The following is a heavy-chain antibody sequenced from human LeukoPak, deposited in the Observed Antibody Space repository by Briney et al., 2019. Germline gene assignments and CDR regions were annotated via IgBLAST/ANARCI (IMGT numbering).Heavy chain of an antibody. CDR3: ARTVVVTAEHAFDI. CDR2: ISAYNGNT. J-gene: IGHJ3*02. Sequence: GASVKVSCKASGYTFTSYGISWVRQAPGQGLEWMGWISAYNGNTNYAQKLQGRVTMTTDTSTSTAYMELSSLRSEDTAMYYCARTVVVTAEHAFDIWGQGTMVTVSS. D-gene: IGHD2-21*02. CDR1: GYTFTSYG. V-gene: IGHV1-18*01.